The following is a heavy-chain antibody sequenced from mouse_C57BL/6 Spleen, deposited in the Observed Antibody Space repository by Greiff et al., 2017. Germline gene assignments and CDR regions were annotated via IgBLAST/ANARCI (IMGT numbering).Heavy chain of an antibody. J-gene: IGHJ3*01. V-gene: IGHV5-4*03. CDR2: ISDGGSYT. CDR1: GFTFSSYA. D-gene: IGHD1-1*01. CDR3: ASYYGSSYSWFAY. Sequence: EVMLVESGGGLVKPGGSLKLSCAASGFTFSSYAMSWVRQTPEKRLEWVATISDGGSYTYYPDNVEGRFTISRDNAKNNLYLQMSHLKSEDTAMYYCASYYGSSYSWFAYWGQGTLVTVSA.